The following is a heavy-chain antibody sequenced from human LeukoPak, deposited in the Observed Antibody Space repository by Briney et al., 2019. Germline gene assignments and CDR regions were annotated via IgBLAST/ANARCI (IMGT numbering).Heavy chain of an antibody. CDR1: GYIFTTFS. Sequence: ASVKVSCKASGYIFTTFSIHWVRQAPGQRLEWMGWINAGNGNTKYSQKFQGRVTMTRNTSKSTAYMELSSLRSEDTAVYYCALLFRGRIAVAGNHWGQGTLVTVSS. CDR2: INAGNGNT. J-gene: IGHJ5*02. V-gene: IGHV1-3*01. D-gene: IGHD6-19*01. CDR3: ALLFRGRIAVAGNH.